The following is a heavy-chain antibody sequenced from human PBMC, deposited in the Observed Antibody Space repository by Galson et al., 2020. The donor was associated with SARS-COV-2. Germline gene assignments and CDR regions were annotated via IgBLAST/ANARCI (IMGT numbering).Heavy chain of an antibody. V-gene: IGHV4-30-4*01. Sequence: SETLSLTCTVSGDSISSGHFYWSWIRQPPGKGLEWIGYISHSGSTYYNLSLKSRVSISVDTSKNQFSLKLISVTASDTAVYYCARDSQYTAPYYHGMDVWGRGITVTVSS. J-gene: IGHJ6*02. CDR3: ARDSQYTAPYYHGMDV. D-gene: IGHD5-18*01. CDR2: ISHSGST. CDR1: GDSISSGHFY.